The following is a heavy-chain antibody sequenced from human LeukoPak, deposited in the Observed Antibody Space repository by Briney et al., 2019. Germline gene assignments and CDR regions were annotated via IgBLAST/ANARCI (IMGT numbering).Heavy chain of an antibody. V-gene: IGHV4-61*01. CDR1: GGSISSSNYY. Sequence: SETLSLTCTVSGGSISSSNYYWSWIRQPPGMGLEWIGNIYYSGSTNYNPSLKSRVTISVETSKNQFSLKLSSVTAADTAVYYCARRTDSGSWYFDLWGRGTLVTVSS. J-gene: IGHJ2*01. CDR3: ARRTDSGSWYFDL. CDR2: IYYSGST. D-gene: IGHD6-6*01.